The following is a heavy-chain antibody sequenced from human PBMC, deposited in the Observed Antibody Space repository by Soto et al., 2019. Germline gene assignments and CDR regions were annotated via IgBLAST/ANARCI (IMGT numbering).Heavy chain of an antibody. Sequence: PSATLSLTCTVSGGSISGYYWSWIRQPPGKGLEWIGYIYYSGSTNYNPSLKSRVTISVDTYKNQFSLKLSSVTAAVTAVYYCERDRGNYAIDYWGQGTLVTVS. J-gene: IGHJ4*02. V-gene: IGHV4-59*01. D-gene: IGHD4-4*01. CDR1: GGSISGYY. CDR2: IYYSGST. CDR3: ERDRGNYAIDY.